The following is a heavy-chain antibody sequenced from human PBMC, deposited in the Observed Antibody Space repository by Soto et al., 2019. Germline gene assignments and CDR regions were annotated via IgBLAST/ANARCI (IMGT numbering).Heavy chain of an antibody. Sequence: QVQLQESGPGLVKPSQTLSLTCTVSGGSISSGNYYWSWIRQPPGKGLEWIGFISYSGSTYYNASLESRFTISVDTSKNQFSLNRSFVTAADTAVYYCATRGTPPTGLYYFDYWGQGPLVTVSS. D-gene: IGHD1-7*01. J-gene: IGHJ4*02. CDR3: ATRGTPPTGLYYFDY. CDR2: ISYSGST. V-gene: IGHV4-30-4*01. CDR1: GGSISSGNYY.